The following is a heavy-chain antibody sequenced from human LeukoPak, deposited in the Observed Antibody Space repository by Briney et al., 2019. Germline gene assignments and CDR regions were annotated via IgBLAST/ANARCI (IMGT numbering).Heavy chain of an antibody. J-gene: IGHJ6*02. CDR2: IYYSGST. CDR1: GGSISSYY. D-gene: IGHD2-2*01. Sequence: PSETLSLTCTVSGGSISSYYWSWIRQPPGKGLEWIGYIYYSGSTNYKPSLKSRVTISVDKSKNHFSLKLSSVSAAGTAVYYCAGSLGGNCSITSCYRVMDVWGQGTTVTVSS. CDR3: AGSLGGNCSITSCYRVMDV. V-gene: IGHV4-59*08.